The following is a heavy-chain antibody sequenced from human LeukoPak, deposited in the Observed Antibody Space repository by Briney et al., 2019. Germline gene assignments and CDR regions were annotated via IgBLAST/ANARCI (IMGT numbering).Heavy chain of an antibody. CDR2: IIPIFGTA. Sequence: SVKVSCKASGGTFSSYAISWVRQAPGQGLEWMGGIIPIFGTANYAQKFQGRVTITADESTSTAYMELSSLRSEDTAVYYCARAYSNYVPTIDYWGQGTLVTVSS. J-gene: IGHJ4*02. CDR1: GGTFSSYA. CDR3: ARAYSNYVPTIDY. V-gene: IGHV1-69*13. D-gene: IGHD4-11*01.